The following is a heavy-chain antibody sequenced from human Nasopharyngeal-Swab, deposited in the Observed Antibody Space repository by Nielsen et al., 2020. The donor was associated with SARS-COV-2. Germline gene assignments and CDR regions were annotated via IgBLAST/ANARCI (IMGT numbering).Heavy chain of an antibody. D-gene: IGHD6-13*01. V-gene: IGHV3-7*01. CDR1: GFTFSTYS. Sequence: GGSLRLSCAASGFTFSTYSLSWVRQTPGKGLEWLANIKPDGSYIKYADSVKGRFTISRDNARNSVYIQLNSLRAEDPALYYCATWKGSNWFDYWGQGTLVTVSS. CDR3: ATWKGSNWFDY. CDR2: IKPDGSYI. J-gene: IGHJ4*02.